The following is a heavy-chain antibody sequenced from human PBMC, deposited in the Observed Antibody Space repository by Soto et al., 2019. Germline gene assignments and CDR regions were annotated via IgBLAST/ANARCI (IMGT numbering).Heavy chain of an antibody. D-gene: IGHD2-15*01. J-gene: IGHJ4*02. CDR3: ARPNRGYCSCCSCSPRRYYFDY. V-gene: IGHV1-8*01. Sequence: GASVKVSCKASGYTFTSYDINWMRQATGQGLEWMGWMNPNSGNTGYAQKFQGRVTMTRNTSISTAYMELSSLRSEDTAVYYCARPNRGYCSCCSCSPRRYYFDYWGQGTLVTVSS. CDR1: GYTFTSYD. CDR2: MNPNSGNT.